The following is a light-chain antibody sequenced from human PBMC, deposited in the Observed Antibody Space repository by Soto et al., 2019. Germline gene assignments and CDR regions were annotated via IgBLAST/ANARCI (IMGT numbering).Light chain of an antibody. J-gene: IGLJ1*01. CDR3: SSYTSSSTRV. CDR1: SSDVGGYNY. V-gene: IGLV2-14*01. Sequence: QCVLTQPASVSGSPGRSITISCTGTSSDVGGYNYVSWYQQHPGKAPKLMIYDVSNRPSGVSNRFSGSKSGNTASLSISGLQAEDEADYYCSSYTSSSTRVFGTGTKVTVL. CDR2: DVS.